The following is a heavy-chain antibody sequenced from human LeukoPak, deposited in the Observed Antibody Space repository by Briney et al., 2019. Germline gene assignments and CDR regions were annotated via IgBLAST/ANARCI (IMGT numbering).Heavy chain of an antibody. CDR1: GFTFSNYG. CDR2: ISGSSSST. Sequence: GGSLRLSCAASGFTFSNYGMSWVRQAPGMGLEWVSAISGSSSSTYYADSVKGRFTISRDNSKNTLYLQMNSLRAEDTAVYYCARDPVLLWFGAFDYWGQGTLVTVSS. D-gene: IGHD3-10*01. V-gene: IGHV3-23*01. J-gene: IGHJ4*02. CDR3: ARDPVLLWFGAFDY.